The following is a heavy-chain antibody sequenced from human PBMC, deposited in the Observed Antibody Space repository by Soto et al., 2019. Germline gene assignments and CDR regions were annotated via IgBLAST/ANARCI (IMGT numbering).Heavy chain of an antibody. CDR2: IIPIFGTA. CDR1: GGTFSSYA. Sequence: ASVKVSCKASGGTFSSYAISWVRQAPGQGLEWMGGIIPIFGTANYAQKFQGRVTITADESTSTAYMELSSLRSEDTAVYYCARDGGMVRGVIIDYYYGMDVWGQGTTVTVSS. J-gene: IGHJ6*02. V-gene: IGHV1-69*13. D-gene: IGHD3-10*01. CDR3: ARDGGMVRGVIIDYYYGMDV.